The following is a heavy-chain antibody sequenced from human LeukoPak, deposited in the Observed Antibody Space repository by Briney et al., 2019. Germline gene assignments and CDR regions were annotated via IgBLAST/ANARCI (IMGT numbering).Heavy chain of an antibody. Sequence: GGSLRLSCAASGFTFSSYAMSWVRQAPGKGLEWVSAISGSGGSTYYADSVKGRFTISRDNSKNTLYLQMNSLRAEDTAVYYCAKARIAAAGNMGYYFDYWGQGTLVTVSS. CDR2: ISGSGGST. J-gene: IGHJ4*02. CDR1: GFTFSSYA. CDR3: AKARIAAAGNMGYYFDY. D-gene: IGHD6-13*01. V-gene: IGHV3-23*01.